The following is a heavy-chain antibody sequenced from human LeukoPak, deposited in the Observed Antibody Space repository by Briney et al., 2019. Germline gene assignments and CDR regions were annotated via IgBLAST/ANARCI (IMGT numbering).Heavy chain of an antibody. Sequence: SETLSLTCAVYGGSFSGYYRSWIRQPPGKGLEWIGEINHSGSTNYDPSLKSRVTISVDTSKNQFSLKLSSVTAADTAVYYCARGRRWYGDYVRTYYFDYWGQGTLVTVSS. CDR1: GGSFSGYY. CDR3: ARGRRWYGDYVRTYYFDY. CDR2: INHSGST. J-gene: IGHJ4*02. V-gene: IGHV4-34*01. D-gene: IGHD4-17*01.